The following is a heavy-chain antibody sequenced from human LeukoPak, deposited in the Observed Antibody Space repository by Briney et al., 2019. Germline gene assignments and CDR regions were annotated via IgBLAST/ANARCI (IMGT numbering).Heavy chain of an antibody. CDR2: IRSKANNYAT. J-gene: IGHJ4*02. D-gene: IGHD1-26*01. Sequence: PGGSLRLSCAASGFTFSSHWMHWVRQAPGKGLVWVGRIRSKANNYATVYAASVKGRFTISRDDSKNTAYLQMNSLKTEDTAVYYCTKSSGSYSFDYWGQGTLVTVSS. V-gene: IGHV3-73*01. CDR3: TKSSGSYSFDY. CDR1: GFTFSSHW.